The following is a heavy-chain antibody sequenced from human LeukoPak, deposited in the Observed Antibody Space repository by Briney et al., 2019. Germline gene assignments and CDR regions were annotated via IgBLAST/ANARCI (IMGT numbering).Heavy chain of an antibody. J-gene: IGHJ4*02. CDR3: ARDHDYGGNLDY. D-gene: IGHD4-23*01. Sequence: SVRVSCKASGGTFSSYAISWVRQAPGQGLEWMGRIIPIFGTANYAQKFQGRVTITTDESTSTAYMELSSLRSEDTAVYYCARDHDYGGNLDYWGQGTLVTVSS. V-gene: IGHV1-69*05. CDR1: GGTFSSYA. CDR2: IIPIFGTA.